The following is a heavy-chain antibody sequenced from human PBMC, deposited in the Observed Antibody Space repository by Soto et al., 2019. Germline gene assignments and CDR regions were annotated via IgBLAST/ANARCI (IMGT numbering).Heavy chain of an antibody. J-gene: IGHJ4*02. CDR2: IYWDDDK. CDR3: AHSPYSRSSYYFDY. D-gene: IGHD6-6*01. Sequence: QLTLKESGPTLVKPTQTLTLTCTFSGFSLSTSGVGVGWIRQPPGKALEWLALIYWDDDKRDSPFLKSRLTIPKDTCKNQVVLTMTNMDPVDTATYYCAHSPYSRSSYYFDYWGQGTLVTVSS. V-gene: IGHV2-5*02. CDR1: GFSLSTSGVG.